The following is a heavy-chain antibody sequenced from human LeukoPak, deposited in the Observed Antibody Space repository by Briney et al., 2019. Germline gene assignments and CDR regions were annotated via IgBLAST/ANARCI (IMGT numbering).Heavy chain of an antibody. CDR2: IFHSGST. CDR3: ARDRGVAVAGPPGY. Sequence: SETLSSTCAVSGYSISSGYYWGWIRQPPGKGLEWVGSIFHSGSTYYNPSLKSRVTISVDTSKNQFSLKLSSVTAADTAVYYCARDRGVAVAGPPGYWGQGTLVTVSS. CDR1: GYSISSGYY. J-gene: IGHJ4*02. V-gene: IGHV4-38-2*02. D-gene: IGHD6-19*01.